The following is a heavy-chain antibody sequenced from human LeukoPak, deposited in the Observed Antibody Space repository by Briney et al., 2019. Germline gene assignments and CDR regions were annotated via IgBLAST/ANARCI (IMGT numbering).Heavy chain of an antibody. V-gene: IGHV1-69*05. D-gene: IGHD1-26*01. Sequence: AASVKVSCKASGGTFSSYAISWVRQAPGQGLEWMGGIIPIFGTANYAQRFQGRVTIITDESTSTAYMELSSLKSEDTAVYYCARLPALGGSLDYWGQGTLVTVSS. CDR1: GGTFSSYA. CDR3: ARLPALGGSLDY. CDR2: IIPIFGTA. J-gene: IGHJ4*02.